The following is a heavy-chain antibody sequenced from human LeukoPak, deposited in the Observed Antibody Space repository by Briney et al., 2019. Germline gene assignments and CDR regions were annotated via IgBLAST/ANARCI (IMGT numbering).Heavy chain of an antibody. J-gene: IGHJ4*02. CDR3: AHLLDYGDNRLDF. CDR1: GYTFTTYA. Sequence: ASVKFSCKASGYTFTTYAIHWVRQAPGQRLEWMGWINAADNTKYSQKFQGRVTFTRDTSASTAYMELSSLRSEDTAIYYCAHLLDYGDNRLDFWGQGTLVTVSS. D-gene: IGHD4-17*01. CDR2: INAADNT. V-gene: IGHV1-3*01.